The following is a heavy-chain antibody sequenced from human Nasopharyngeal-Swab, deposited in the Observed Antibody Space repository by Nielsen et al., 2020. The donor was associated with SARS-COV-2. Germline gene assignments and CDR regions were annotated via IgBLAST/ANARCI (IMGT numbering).Heavy chain of an antibody. J-gene: IGHJ4*02. D-gene: IGHD5-18*01. Sequence: ASVKVSCKASGYTFTFYDINWVRQATGQGLEWMGWMNPNSGNTGYAQKFQGRVTMTRTTSISTAYMELRSLRSEDTAVYYCARGRRGLVDSATNEFDYWGQGTLVTVSS. V-gene: IGHV1-8*01. CDR3: ARGRRGLVDSATNEFDY. CDR1: GYTFTFYD. CDR2: MNPNSGNT.